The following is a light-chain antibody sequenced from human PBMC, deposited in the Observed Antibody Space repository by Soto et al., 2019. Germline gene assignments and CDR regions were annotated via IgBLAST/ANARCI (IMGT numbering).Light chain of an antibody. CDR3: HKSYRPMT. V-gene: IGKV1-39*01. J-gene: IGKJ1*01. CDR2: AAS. Sequence: DIQVTQSPASLSASVGDRVTITCRASESISSYLNWYQQKPGKAPKLLIYAASSLQSGVPSRFSGSGSGTDFTLTIISLEDDDFGTCNRHKSYRPMTFGQGTKVDIK. CDR1: ESISSY.